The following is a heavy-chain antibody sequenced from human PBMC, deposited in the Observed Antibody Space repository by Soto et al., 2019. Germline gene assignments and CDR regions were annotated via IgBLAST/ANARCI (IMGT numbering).Heavy chain of an antibody. V-gene: IGHV4-59*08. CDR1: GGSISSFY. CDR2: IYYSGST. D-gene: IGHD2-15*01. CDR3: ARRYGWAFDI. Sequence: SETLSLTCTVSGGSISSFYWSWIRQPPGKGLEWIGYIYYSGSTNYNPSLKSRVTISVDTSKNQFSLKLSSVTAADTAVYYCARRYGWAFDIWGQGTMVTVSS. J-gene: IGHJ3*02.